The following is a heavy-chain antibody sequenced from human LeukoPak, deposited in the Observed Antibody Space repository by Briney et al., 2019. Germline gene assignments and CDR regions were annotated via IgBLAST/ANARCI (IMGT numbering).Heavy chain of an antibody. CDR3: ARGPNYVWGSYRYFDY. Sequence: SETLSLTCAVSGGSISSSNWWSWVRQPPGKGLEWIGEIYHSGSTNYNPSLKSRVTISVDKSKNQFSLKLSSVTAADTAVYYCARGPNYVWGSYRYFDYWGQGILVTVSS. CDR2: IYHSGST. V-gene: IGHV4-4*02. J-gene: IGHJ4*02. CDR1: GGSISSSNW. D-gene: IGHD3-16*02.